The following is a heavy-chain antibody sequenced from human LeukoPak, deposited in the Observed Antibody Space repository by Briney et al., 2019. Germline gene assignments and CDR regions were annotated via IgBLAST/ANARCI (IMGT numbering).Heavy chain of an antibody. Sequence: SETLSLTRTVSLVSLTSHYWSWIRQPPGTGLEWVGNVYYNGDASYHPSLRSRVTMSVDQTKNQFSLNFAPVTAADTAVYYCAAKPVVPASQGHYFDRWGQGTLVTVSS. CDR3: AAKPVVPASQGHYFDR. J-gene: IGHJ5*02. CDR2: VYYNGDA. V-gene: IGHV4-59*11. CDR1: LVSLTSHY. D-gene: IGHD2-2*01.